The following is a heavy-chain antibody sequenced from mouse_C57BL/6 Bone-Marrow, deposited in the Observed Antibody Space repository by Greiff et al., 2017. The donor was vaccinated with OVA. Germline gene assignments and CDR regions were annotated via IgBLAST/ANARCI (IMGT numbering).Heavy chain of an antibody. CDR3: AYYSNSYYFDY. CDR2: IDPANGNT. D-gene: IGHD2-5*01. Sequence: EVQLVESVAELVRPGASVKLSCTASGFNIKNTYMHWVKQRPEQGLEWIGRIDPANGNTKYAQKFQGKATITADTSSKTSYLQLSSLTSEDAAIYYCAYYSNSYYFDYWGQGTTLTVSS. J-gene: IGHJ2*01. CDR1: GFNIKNTY. V-gene: IGHV14-3*01.